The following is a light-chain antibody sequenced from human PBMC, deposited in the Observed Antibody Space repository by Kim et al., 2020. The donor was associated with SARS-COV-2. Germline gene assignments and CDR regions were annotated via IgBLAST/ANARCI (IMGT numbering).Light chain of an antibody. J-gene: IGLJ3*02. CDR1: RPNFGSNT. Sequence: GQGVTISCSGSRPNFGSNTVHWYQKLPGTAPKLLIYGNYQRPSGVPDRFSGSESGTSASLAISGLQSEDEADYYCATWDDSLNGWVFGGGTQLTVL. V-gene: IGLV1-44*01. CDR2: GNY. CDR3: ATWDDSLNGWV.